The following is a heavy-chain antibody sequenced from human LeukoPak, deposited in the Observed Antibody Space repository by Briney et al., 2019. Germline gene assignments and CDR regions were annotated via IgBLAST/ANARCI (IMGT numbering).Heavy chain of an antibody. CDR2: IYFSGST. CDR3: AKVRGCSSTSCYGDDNWFDP. J-gene: IGHJ5*02. V-gene: IGHV4-31*03. CDR1: AGSISSGGYY. Sequence: PSETLSLTCPVPAGSISSGGYYWSWIRQHPGKGLEWIGYIYFSGSTYYNPSLKSRVTISVDTSKNQFSLKLSSVTAADTAVYYCAKVRGCSSTSCYGDDNWFDPWGKGTLVTVSS. D-gene: IGHD2-2*01.